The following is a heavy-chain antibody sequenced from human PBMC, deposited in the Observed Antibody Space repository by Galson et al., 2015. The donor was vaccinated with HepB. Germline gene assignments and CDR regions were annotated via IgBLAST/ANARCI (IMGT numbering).Heavy chain of an antibody. V-gene: IGHV3-33*01. CDR3: VFALASDAVATNAAFDI. CDR2: IWYDGSNK. J-gene: IGHJ3*02. CDR1: GFTFSSYG. Sequence: SLRLSCAASGFTFSSYGMHWVRQAPGKGLEWVAVIWYDGSNKYYADSVKGRFTISRDNSKNTLYLQMNSLRAENTAVYYCVFALASDAVATNAAFDIWGQGTMVTVSS. D-gene: IGHD1-26*01.